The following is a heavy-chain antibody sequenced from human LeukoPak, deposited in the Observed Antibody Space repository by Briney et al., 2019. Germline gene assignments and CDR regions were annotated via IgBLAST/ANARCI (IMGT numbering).Heavy chain of an antibody. CDR3: ARPNWSFEV. D-gene: IGHD1-20*01. V-gene: IGHV3-7*01. CDR1: GFTFSSYW. CDR2: IKQDGSEK. Sequence: GGSLRLSCAASGFTFSSYWMSCVRQAPGQGLEWVANIKQDGSEKYYVDSVKGRFTISRDNAKNSLSLQMNSLRAEDTAVYYCARPNWSFEVWGQGTLVTVSS. J-gene: IGHJ4*02.